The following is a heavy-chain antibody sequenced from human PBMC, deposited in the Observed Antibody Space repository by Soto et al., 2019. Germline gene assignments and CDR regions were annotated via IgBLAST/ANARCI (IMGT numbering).Heavy chain of an antibody. Sequence: QVQLQESGPGLVKPSQTLSLTSTVSGGSISTGGYYWTWIRQHPAKGLEWIGYIYYSGSTYYNPSLKSRVTISVDTSKNQFSLKLSSVTAAYTAVYYCARGLSVTLFDNWGQGTLVTVAS. V-gene: IGHV4-31*03. D-gene: IGHD4-17*01. CDR2: IYYSGST. J-gene: IGHJ4*02. CDR3: ARGLSVTLFDN. CDR1: GGSISTGGYY.